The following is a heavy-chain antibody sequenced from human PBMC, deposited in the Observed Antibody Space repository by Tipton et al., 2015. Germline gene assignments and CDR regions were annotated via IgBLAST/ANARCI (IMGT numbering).Heavy chain of an antibody. D-gene: IGHD1-26*01. CDR2: ISGSGVST. V-gene: IGHV3-23*01. J-gene: IGHJ4*02. Sequence: SLRLSCAASGFTFSTYAMSWVRQAPGKGLEWVSAISGSGVSTYHADSVKGRFTISRDNSKNTLYLQMNNLRAEDTAVYYCSKAVGERLVGPSGGAGLDDWGQGTLVTISS. CDR1: GFTFSTYA. CDR3: SKAVGERLVGPSGGAGLDD.